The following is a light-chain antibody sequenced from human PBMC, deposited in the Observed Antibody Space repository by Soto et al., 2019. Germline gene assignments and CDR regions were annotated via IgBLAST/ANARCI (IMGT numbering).Light chain of an antibody. V-gene: IGKV1-33*01. Sequence: DIQMTQSPSSLSASVGDRVTITCQASQDIKNYLNWYQQIPGKAPILLIYDASNLKAGVPSRFSGSGSGTHFTFTISSLQPEDVATYYCQHYDHLPPLSFGGGHKVEIK. CDR1: QDIKNY. CDR3: QHYDHLPPLS. CDR2: DAS. J-gene: IGKJ4*01.